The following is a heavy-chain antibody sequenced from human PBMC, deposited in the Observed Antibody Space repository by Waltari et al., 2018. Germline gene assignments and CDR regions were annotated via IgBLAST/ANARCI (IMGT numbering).Heavy chain of an antibody. D-gene: IGHD3-10*02. Sequence: QVQLQKSGPGRGNPSRTLYLSCSVSGASLCIYSWSWTRQPTGKGLEWIGYINYSGSTKYNPSLKSRVTISVDTSKNQFSLKLSSVTAADTAVYYCASSLPLFPLFDYWGQGTLVTVSS. CDR1: GASLCIYS. J-gene: IGHJ4*02. CDR2: INYSGST. V-gene: IGHV4-59*01. CDR3: ASSLPLFPLFDY.